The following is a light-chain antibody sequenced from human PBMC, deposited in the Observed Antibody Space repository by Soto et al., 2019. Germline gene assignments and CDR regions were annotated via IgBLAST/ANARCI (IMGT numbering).Light chain of an antibody. J-gene: IGKJ1*01. CDR3: QLRYNWPPTWT. CDR1: QSVSSS. Sequence: EIVLTQSPVTLSLSPGERATLSCRASQSVSSSLAWYQQKPGQAPRLLMFDASNRATGIPARFGGSVSGTDSTLTISSLEPEDFVVYYGQLRYNWPPTWTLGLGTKVDIK. CDR2: DAS. V-gene: IGKV3-11*01.